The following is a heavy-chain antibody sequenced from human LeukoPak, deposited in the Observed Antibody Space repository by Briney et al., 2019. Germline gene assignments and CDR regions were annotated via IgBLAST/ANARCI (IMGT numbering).Heavy chain of an antibody. CDR1: GFTFINYG. V-gene: IGHV3-23*01. J-gene: IGHJ4*02. Sequence: WGSLRLSCAASGFTFINYGMSWVRQAPGKGLEWVSGISGSGVTTYYADSVKGRFTISRDNSKNTLYLQMNSLRAEDTAVYYCAKGINWNDYWGQGTLVTVSS. CDR3: AKGINWNDY. D-gene: IGHD1-1*01. CDR2: ISGSGVTT.